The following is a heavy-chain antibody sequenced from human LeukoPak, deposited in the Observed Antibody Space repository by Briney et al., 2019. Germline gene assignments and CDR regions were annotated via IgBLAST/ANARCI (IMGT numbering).Heavy chain of an antibody. D-gene: IGHD3-9*01. V-gene: IGHV3-33*01. Sequence: GRSLRLSCAASGFTFSSYGMHWVRQAPGKGLEWVAVIWYDGSNKYYADSVKGRFTISRDNSKNTLYLQMNSLRVEDTAVYYCARANYDILTGHKRDYFDYWGQGTLVTVSS. J-gene: IGHJ4*02. CDR3: ARANYDILTGHKRDYFDY. CDR2: IWYDGSNK. CDR1: GFTFSSYG.